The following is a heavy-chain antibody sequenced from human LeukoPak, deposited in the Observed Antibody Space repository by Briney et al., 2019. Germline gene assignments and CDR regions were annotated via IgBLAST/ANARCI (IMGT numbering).Heavy chain of an antibody. CDR1: GFTFSSYS. V-gene: IGHV3-21*01. CDR2: ISSSSSYI. Sequence: GGSLRLSCAASGFTFSSYSMNWVRQAPGKGLEWVSSISSSSSYIYYADSVKGRFTISRDNAKNSLYLQTNSLRAEDTAVYYCARDYRGYDAFDIWGQGTMVTVSS. J-gene: IGHJ3*02. D-gene: IGHD3-22*01. CDR3: ARDYRGYDAFDI.